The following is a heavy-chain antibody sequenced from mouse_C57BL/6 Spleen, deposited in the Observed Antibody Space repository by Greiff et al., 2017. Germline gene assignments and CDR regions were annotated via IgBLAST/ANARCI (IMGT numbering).Heavy chain of an antibody. J-gene: IGHJ2*01. Sequence: VQLQQSGAELVRPGASVTLSCKASGYTFTDYEMHWVKQTPVHGLEWIGAIDPETGGTDYNQKFKGKAILTADKSSSTAYMELRSLTSEDSAVYYCTREIRGSYYFDYWGQGTTLTVSS. CDR1: GYTFTDYE. V-gene: IGHV1-15*01. CDR3: TREIRGSYYFDY. CDR2: IDPETGGT.